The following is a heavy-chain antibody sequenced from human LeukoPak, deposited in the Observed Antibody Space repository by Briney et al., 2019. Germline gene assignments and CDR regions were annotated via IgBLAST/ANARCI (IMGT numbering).Heavy chain of an antibody. CDR1: GFTFSSYA. V-gene: IGHV3-23*01. CDR2: ISGSGGST. J-gene: IGHJ4*02. Sequence: GGSLRLSXAASGFTFSSYAMSWVRQAPGKGLEWVSAISGSGGSTYYADSVKGRLTISRDNSKNTLYLQMNSLRAEDTAVYYCAKDLCSGGSCYYGLDYWGQGTLVTVSS. CDR3: AKDLCSGGSCYYGLDY. D-gene: IGHD2-15*01.